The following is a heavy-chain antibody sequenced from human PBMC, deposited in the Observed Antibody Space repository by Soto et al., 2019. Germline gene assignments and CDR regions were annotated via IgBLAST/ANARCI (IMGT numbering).Heavy chain of an antibody. CDR2: ISYDGSNK. J-gene: IGHJ3*02. CDR3: ARGSSGYGYDAFDI. CDR1: GFTFSRYA. D-gene: IGHD5-12*01. Sequence: PGGSLRLSCAASGFTFSRYAMHWVRQAPGKGLEWVAVISYDGSNKYYADSVKGRFTISRDNSKNTLYLQMNSLRAEDTAVYYCARGSSGYGYDAFDIWGQGTMVTVSS. V-gene: IGHV3-30-3*01.